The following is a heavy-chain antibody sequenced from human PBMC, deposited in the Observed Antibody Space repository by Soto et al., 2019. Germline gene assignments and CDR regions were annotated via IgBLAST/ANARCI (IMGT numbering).Heavy chain of an antibody. CDR1: GGSMNNNF. CDR2: IYSSGST. Sequence: QVQLQESGPGLVKSSETLSLTCTVSGGSMNNNFWSWIRQPPGKGLEWLAYIYSSGSTTYNPSLKSRVTISIATSKNQFSLKVNSVTAADPAVYFCARGGWLRGSYWFDPWGQGALVTVSS. CDR3: ARGGWLRGSYWFDP. V-gene: IGHV4-59*01. D-gene: IGHD5-12*01. J-gene: IGHJ5*02.